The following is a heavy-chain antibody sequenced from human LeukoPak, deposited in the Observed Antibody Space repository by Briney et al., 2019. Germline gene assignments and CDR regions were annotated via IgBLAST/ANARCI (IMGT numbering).Heavy chain of an antibody. CDR3: ARLESGCDCYDY. CDR1: GGSVRSGDYY. V-gene: IGHV4-30-4*01. D-gene: IGHD5-12*01. Sequence: PSQTLSLTCTVSGGSVRSGDYYWSWIRQPPGKGLEWIGYIYFSGTTDYNPSLKSRLTISVDTSKNQFSLKLNSVTAADTAVYYCARLESGCDCYDYWGQGTLVTVSS. CDR2: IYFSGTT. J-gene: IGHJ4*02.